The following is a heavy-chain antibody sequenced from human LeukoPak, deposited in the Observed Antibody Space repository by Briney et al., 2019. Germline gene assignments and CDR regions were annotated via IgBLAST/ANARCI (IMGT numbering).Heavy chain of an antibody. J-gene: IGHJ4*02. CDR3: TRDMQGSRLYLVGSQND. V-gene: IGHV3-30*02. CDR2: IRYDGSDK. Sequence: PGGSLRLSCAASGFTLRGYGMHWVRQAPGKGLEWVAFIRYDGSDKSYADSVKGRFTISRDNAMNTLYLQMNSLRAEDSALYYCTRDMQGSRLYLVGSQNDWGQGTLVTVSS. CDR1: GFTLRGYG. D-gene: IGHD1-26*01.